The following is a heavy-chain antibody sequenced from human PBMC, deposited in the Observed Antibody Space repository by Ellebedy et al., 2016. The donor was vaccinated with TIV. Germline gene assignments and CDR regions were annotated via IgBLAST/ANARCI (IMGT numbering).Heavy chain of an antibody. J-gene: IGHJ6*02. CDR2: IWYDESNE. D-gene: IGHD3-9*01. CDR3: AKDHGPETGTQYAYFYGVDV. Sequence: PGGSLRLSCAASGFTFSSYGMHWVRQAPGKGLEWVAVIWYDESNEYYADSVKGRFTISRDNSKNTLFLQMNGLRAEDTAVYYCAKDHGPETGTQYAYFYGVDVWGQGSTVTVSS. V-gene: IGHV3-33*06. CDR1: GFTFSSYG.